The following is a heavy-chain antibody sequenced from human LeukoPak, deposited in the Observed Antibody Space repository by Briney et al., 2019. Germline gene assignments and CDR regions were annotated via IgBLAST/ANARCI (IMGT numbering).Heavy chain of an antibody. V-gene: IGHV3-7*03. D-gene: IGHD3-3*01. CDR2: IKQDGSEK. J-gene: IGHJ4*02. CDR3: ARSVATIFGVVIPLDY. Sequence: GGSLRLSCAASGFTFSSYWMSWVRQAPGKGLEWVANIKQDGSEKYYVDSVKGRFTISRDNAKNSLYLQMNSLRAEDTAVYYCARSVATIFGVVIPLDYWGQGTLVTVSS. CDR1: GFTFSSYW.